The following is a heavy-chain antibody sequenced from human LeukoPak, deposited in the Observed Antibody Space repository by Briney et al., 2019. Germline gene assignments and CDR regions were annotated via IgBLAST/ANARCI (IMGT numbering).Heavy chain of an antibody. J-gene: IGHJ4*02. Sequence: PGGSLRLSCAASGFTFSSYSMSWVRQAPGKGLEWVSVISGSGDDTSYADYVKGRFTISRDNSKNRLFLQMNSLRAEDTARYYCANGEMPNRDNCYLGQGTLVTVSS. CDR3: ANGEMPNRDNCY. D-gene: IGHD5-24*01. CDR2: ISGSGDDT. CDR1: GFTFSSYS. V-gene: IGHV3-23*01.